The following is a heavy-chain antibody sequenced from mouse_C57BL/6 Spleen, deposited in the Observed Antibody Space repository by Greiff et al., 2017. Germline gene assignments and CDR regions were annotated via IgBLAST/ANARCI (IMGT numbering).Heavy chain of an antibody. J-gene: IGHJ4*01. CDR3: AKITTATSYYAMDY. D-gene: IGHD1-2*01. V-gene: IGHV5-17*01. Sequence: DVMLVESGGGLVKPGGSLKLSCAASGFTFSDYGMHWVRQAPEKGLEWVAYISSGSSTIYYADTVKGLFTISRDNAKNTLFLQMTSLRSEDTAMYYCAKITTATSYYAMDYWGQGTSVTVSS. CDR1: GFTFSDYG. CDR2: ISSGSSTI.